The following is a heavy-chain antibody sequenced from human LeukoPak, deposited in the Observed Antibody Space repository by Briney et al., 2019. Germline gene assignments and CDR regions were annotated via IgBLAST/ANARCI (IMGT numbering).Heavy chain of an antibody. D-gene: IGHD4-17*01. CDR3: APTPRYGDYVYFDY. V-gene: IGHV3-23*01. CDR2: ISGSGGST. Sequence: GGSLRLSCAASGFTFSSYAMSWVRQAPGKGLEWVSAISGSGGSTYYADSVKGRFTISRDNSKNTPYLQMNSLRAEDTAVYYCAPTPRYGDYVYFDYWGQGTLVTVSS. CDR1: GFTFSSYA. J-gene: IGHJ4*02.